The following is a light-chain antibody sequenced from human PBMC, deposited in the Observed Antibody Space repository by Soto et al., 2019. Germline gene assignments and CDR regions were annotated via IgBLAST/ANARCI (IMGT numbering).Light chain of an antibody. CDR3: QQYNDWTWT. CDR2: DAS. V-gene: IGKV1-13*02. CDR1: QAIRDD. J-gene: IGKJ1*01. Sequence: AIQMTQSPSSLSASVGDRVSITCRASQAIRDDLGWYQKKPGKAPKLLIYDASSLDSGVPSRFSGSGSGTEFTLTISSLQPDDFAIYYCQQYNDWTWTFGPGTKVDIK.